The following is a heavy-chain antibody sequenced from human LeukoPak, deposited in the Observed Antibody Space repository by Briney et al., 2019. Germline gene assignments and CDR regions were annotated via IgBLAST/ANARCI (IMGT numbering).Heavy chain of an antibody. Sequence: ASVKVSCKAPGYTFTGYYMHWVRQAPGQGLEWMGRINPNSGGTNYAQKFQGRVTMTRDTSISTAYMELSRLRSDDTAVYYCASGSGDGYNSFDYWGQGTLVTVSS. CDR2: INPNSGGT. V-gene: IGHV1-2*06. CDR3: ASGSGDGYNSFDY. CDR1: GYTFTGYY. J-gene: IGHJ4*02. D-gene: IGHD5-24*01.